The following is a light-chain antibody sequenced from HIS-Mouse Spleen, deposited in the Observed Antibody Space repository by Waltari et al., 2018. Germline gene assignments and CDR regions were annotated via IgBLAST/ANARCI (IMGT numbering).Light chain of an antibody. Sequence: DIQMTQSPSSLSASVGDIVTITCRASQSISSYLNWYQQKPGKAPKLLIYAASSLQSGVPSRFSGSGSGTDFTLTISSLQPEDFATYYCQQSYSTLLTFGPGTKVEIK. CDR3: QQSYSTLLT. CDR2: AAS. J-gene: IGKJ3*01. CDR1: QSISSY. V-gene: IGKV1-39*01.